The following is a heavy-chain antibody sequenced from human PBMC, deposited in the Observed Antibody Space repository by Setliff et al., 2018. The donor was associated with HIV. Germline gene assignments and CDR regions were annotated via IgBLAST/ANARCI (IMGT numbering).Heavy chain of an antibody. J-gene: IGHJ4*02. D-gene: IGHD1-7*01. CDR3: ARSGIAYTSNYEITSPFFDS. Sequence: GGSLRLSCAASGFTFSGFWMTWVRQAPGEGLEWVANINEDGSEKYYVDSVKGRFTISRDNSQNSLYLQINSLSAEDTAVYYCARSGIAYTSNYEITSPFFDSWGQGTLVTVSS. V-gene: IGHV3-7*01. CDR1: GFTFSGFW. CDR2: INEDGSEK.